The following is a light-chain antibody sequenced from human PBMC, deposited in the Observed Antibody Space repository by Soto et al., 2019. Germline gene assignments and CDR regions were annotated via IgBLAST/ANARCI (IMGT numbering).Light chain of an antibody. J-gene: IGLJ1*01. Sequence: QSALTQPASVSGSPGQSITISCTGTSSDVGTYNLVSWYQHHPGKAPKLMIYEGSKRPSGVSNRFSGSKSGNTASLTISGLQAEDEADYYCCSYAGSSTYVFGTGPKLTVL. CDR1: SSDVGTYNL. CDR3: CSYAGSSTYV. V-gene: IGLV2-23*01. CDR2: EGS.